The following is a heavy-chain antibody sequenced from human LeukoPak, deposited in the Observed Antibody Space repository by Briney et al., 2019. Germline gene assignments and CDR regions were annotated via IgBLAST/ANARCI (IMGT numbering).Heavy chain of an antibody. CDR2: ISWDGGST. J-gene: IGHJ6*03. CDR3: AKDTPAAGTAMDV. V-gene: IGHV3-43*01. D-gene: IGHD6-13*01. Sequence: PGGSLRLSCAASGLTFDDYTMHWVRQAPGKGLEWVSLISWDGGSTYYADSVKGRFTISRDNSKNSLYLQMNSLRTEDTALYYCAKDTPAAGTAMDVWGKGTTVTVSS. CDR1: GLTFDDYT.